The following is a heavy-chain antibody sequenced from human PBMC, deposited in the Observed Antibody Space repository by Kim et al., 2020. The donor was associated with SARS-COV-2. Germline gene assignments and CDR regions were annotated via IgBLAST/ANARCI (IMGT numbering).Heavy chain of an antibody. Sequence: GGSLRLSCAASGFTFSDHYMDWVRQAPGKGLEWVGRTRNKANSYTTEYAASVKGRFTISRDDSKNSLYLQMNSLKTEDTAVYYCARGRYDSSGYPSADDAFDIWGQGTMVTVSS. CDR2: TRNKANSYTT. CDR3: ARGRYDSSGYPSADDAFDI. CDR1: GFTFSDHY. V-gene: IGHV3-72*01. D-gene: IGHD3-22*01. J-gene: IGHJ3*02.